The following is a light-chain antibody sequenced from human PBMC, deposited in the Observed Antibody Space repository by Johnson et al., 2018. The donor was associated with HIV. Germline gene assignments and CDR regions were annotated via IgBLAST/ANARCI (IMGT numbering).Light chain of an antibody. Sequence: SVLTQPPSVSAAPGQKVTISCSGSSSNIGNNYVSWYQQVPGTAPKLLIYDNNRRPSGIPDRFSGSKSGTSATLGITGLQTGDEADYYCGTWDSSIYVFGTGTKVTVL. J-gene: IGLJ1*01. CDR1: SSNIGNNY. CDR2: DNN. V-gene: IGLV1-51*01. CDR3: GTWDSSIYV.